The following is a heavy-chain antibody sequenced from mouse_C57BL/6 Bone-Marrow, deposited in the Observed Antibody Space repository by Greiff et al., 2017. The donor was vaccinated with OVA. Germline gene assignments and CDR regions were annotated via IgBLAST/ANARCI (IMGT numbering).Heavy chain of an antibody. CDR1: GYTFTSYG. CDR3: ARRENYDYENFDY. D-gene: IGHD2-4*01. CDR2: IYPRSGNT. V-gene: IGHV1-81*01. Sequence: VQLQQSGAELARPGASVTLSCKASGYTFTSYGISWVKQRTGQGLEWIGEIYPRSGNTYYNEQFKGKATLTADKSSSTAYMELRSLTSEDYAVYFCARRENYDYENFDYWGQGTTLTVSS. J-gene: IGHJ2*01.